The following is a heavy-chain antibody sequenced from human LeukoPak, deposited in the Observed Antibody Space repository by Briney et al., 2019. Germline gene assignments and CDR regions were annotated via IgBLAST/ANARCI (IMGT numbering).Heavy chain of an antibody. D-gene: IGHD2-15*01. Sequence: SETLSLTCTVSGGSISSGDYYWSWIRQPPGKGLEWIGYIYYSGSTYYNPSLKSRVTISVDTSKNQFSLKLSSVTAADTAVYYCARDTQGAGADYWGQGTLVTVSS. CDR3: ARDTQGAGADY. J-gene: IGHJ4*02. CDR2: IYYSGST. V-gene: IGHV4-30-4*01. CDR1: GGSISSGDYY.